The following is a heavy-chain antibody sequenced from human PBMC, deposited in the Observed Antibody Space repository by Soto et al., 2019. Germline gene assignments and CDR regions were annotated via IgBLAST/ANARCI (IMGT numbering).Heavy chain of an antibody. Sequence: SETLSLTCAVYGWSFSGYYWSWIRQPPGKRLEWIGYIYYSGSTNYNPSIKSRVTISVDTSKNQFSLKMSSVTAADTAVYYCAGHRSWDYMDVWGKGTTVTSP. J-gene: IGHJ6*03. CDR1: GWSFSGYY. CDR2: IYYSGST. V-gene: IGHV4-59*08. D-gene: IGHD3-16*01. CDR3: AGHRSWDYMDV.